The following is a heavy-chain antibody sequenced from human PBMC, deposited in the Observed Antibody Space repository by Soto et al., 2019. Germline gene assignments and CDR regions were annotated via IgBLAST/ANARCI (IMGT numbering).Heavy chain of an antibody. CDR3: ANGGSGYDYAFDI. CDR1: GFTFSDYY. J-gene: IGHJ3*02. CDR2: ISSSGSTI. Sequence: GGSLRLSCAASGFTFSDYYMSLIRQAPGKGLEWVAYISSSGSTIYYADSVKGRFTISRDNAKNSLYLQMNSLRAEDTALYYCANGGSGYDYAFDIWGQGTMVTVSS. V-gene: IGHV3-11*01. D-gene: IGHD5-12*01.